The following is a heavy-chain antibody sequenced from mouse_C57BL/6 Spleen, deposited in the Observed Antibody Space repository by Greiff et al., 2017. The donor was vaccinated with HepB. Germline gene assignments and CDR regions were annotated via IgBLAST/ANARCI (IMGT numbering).Heavy chain of an antibody. CDR2: IDPSDSYT. J-gene: IGHJ2*01. V-gene: IGHV1-50*01. D-gene: IGHD1-1*01. Sequence: QVQLQQPRAELVKPGASVKLSCKASGYTFTSYWMQWVKQRPGQGLEWIGEIDPSDSYTNYNQKFKGKATLTVDTSSSTAYMQLSSLTSEDSAVYYCARSDYGRYDYWGQGTTLTVSS. CDR1: GYTFTSYW. CDR3: ARSDYGRYDY.